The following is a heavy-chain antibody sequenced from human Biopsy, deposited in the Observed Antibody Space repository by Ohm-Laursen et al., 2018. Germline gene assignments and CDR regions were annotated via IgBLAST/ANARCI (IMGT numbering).Heavy chain of an antibody. D-gene: IGHD2-8*01. CDR2: INWKTGAT. J-gene: IGHJ4*02. CDR1: SYTFTDYN. V-gene: IGHV1-2*02. CDR3: ARDPLNGHKHFDY. Sequence: SVKVSCQASSYTFTDYNIHWMRQAPGQGLEWLGYINWKTGATNYAQKFQGTVTMTRDTSISTAYPALGRLRSADTPIYYCARDPLNGHKHFDYWGQGSLVTVSS.